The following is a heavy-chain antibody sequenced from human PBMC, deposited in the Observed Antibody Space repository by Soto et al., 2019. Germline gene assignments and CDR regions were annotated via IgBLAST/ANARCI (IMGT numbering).Heavy chain of an antibody. CDR3: TRGDVHCSGGSCYVVPMDL. CDR2: LNRDGYT. CDR1: GFTVSSKY. D-gene: IGHD2-15*01. V-gene: IGHV3-66*01. Sequence: EVQLVESGGGLVQPGGSLRLSCVASGFTVSSKYMSWVRQAPGEGLEWVSLLNRDGYTYYADSVKGRFTISRDDSKNTLNLQRNGLRAEYTAVYYCTRGDVHCSGGSCYVVPMDLWGKGTTVTVSS. J-gene: IGHJ6*03.